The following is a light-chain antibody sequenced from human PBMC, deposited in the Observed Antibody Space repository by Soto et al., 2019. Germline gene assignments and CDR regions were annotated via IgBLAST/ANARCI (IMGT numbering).Light chain of an antibody. J-gene: IGLJ3*02. V-gene: IGLV2-11*01. CDR3: CSYAGSYTWV. Sequence: QSALTQPASVSGSPGQSITISCSTTGDDPRDYTFVSWYQQHPGKAPKLMIYDVSKWPSGVPDRFSGSKSGNTASLTISGLQAEDEADYYCCSYAGSYTWVFGGGTKLTVL. CDR2: DVS. CDR1: GDDPRDYTF.